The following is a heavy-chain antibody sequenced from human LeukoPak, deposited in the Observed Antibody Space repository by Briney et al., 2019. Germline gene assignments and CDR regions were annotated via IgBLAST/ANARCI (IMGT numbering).Heavy chain of an antibody. J-gene: IGHJ4*02. CDR2: IYYSGST. CDR1: GGSISSSSYY. V-gene: IGHV4-39*07. CDR3: ARDSITGTTSFDY. D-gene: IGHD1-20*01. Sequence: PSETLSLTCTVSGGSISSSSYYWGWIRQPPGKGLEWIGSIYYSGSTSYNPSLKSRVTISVDTSKNQFSLKLSSVTAADTAVYYCARDSITGTTSFDYWGQGTLVTVSS.